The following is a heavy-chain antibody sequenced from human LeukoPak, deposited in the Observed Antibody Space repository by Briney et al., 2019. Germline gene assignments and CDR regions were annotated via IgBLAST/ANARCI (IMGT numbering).Heavy chain of an antibody. CDR3: AEARRLRDPLLGY. V-gene: IGHV3-23*01. D-gene: IGHD7-27*01. CDR2: ISSSGGST. Sequence: GGSLRLSCAASGFTFSSYAMSWVRQAPGKGLEWVSAISSSGGSTYYADSVKGRFTISRDNSKNTLYLQMNSLRAEDTAVYYCAEARRLRDPLLGYWGQGTLVTVSS. J-gene: IGHJ4*02. CDR1: GFTFSSYA.